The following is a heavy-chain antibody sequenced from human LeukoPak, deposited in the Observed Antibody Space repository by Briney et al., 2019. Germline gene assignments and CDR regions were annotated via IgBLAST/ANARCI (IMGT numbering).Heavy chain of an antibody. CDR1: GFTFSDYY. V-gene: IGHV3-11*01. D-gene: IGHD2-2*02. CDR2: ISSSGSTI. J-gene: IGHJ4*02. Sequence: GGSLRLSCAASGFTFSDYYTSWIRQAPGKGLEWGSYISSSGSTIYYADSAKGRFTISRDNTKNSLYLQMNSLRGEDTAVYYCARDGGLYHQGVYWGQGTLVTVSS. CDR3: ARDGGLYHQGVY.